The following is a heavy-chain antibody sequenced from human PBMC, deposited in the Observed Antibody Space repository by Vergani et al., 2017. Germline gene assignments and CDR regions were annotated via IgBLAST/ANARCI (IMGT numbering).Heavy chain of an antibody. D-gene: IGHD3-3*01. V-gene: IGHV3-23*04. CDR1: GFTFSSYA. J-gene: IGHJ6*03. Sequence: VQLVESGGGVVQPGRSLRLSCAASGFTFSSYAMSWVRQAPGKGLEWVSAISGSGGSTYYADSVKGRFTISRDNSKNTLYLQMNSLRAEDTAVYYCARDLRFLDSIYYYYYMDVWGKGTTVTVSS. CDR3: ARDLRFLDSIYYYYYMDV. CDR2: ISGSGGST.